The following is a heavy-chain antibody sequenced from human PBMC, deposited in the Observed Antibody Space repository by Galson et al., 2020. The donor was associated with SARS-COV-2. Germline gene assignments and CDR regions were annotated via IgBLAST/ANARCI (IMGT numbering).Heavy chain of an antibody. V-gene: IGHV3-11*05. CDR1: GFSFSDYS. D-gene: IGHD3-10*01. Sequence: GESLKISCAASGFSFSDYSMSWIRQAPGKGLEWISYIHHSSASAFTKYADSVRGRFTISRDNAKNSLFLQMSSLRAEDTAVYYCARDGAVAHYYMDVWGKGTTVTVSS. J-gene: IGHJ6*03. CDR3: ARDGAVAHYYMDV. CDR2: IHHSSASAFT.